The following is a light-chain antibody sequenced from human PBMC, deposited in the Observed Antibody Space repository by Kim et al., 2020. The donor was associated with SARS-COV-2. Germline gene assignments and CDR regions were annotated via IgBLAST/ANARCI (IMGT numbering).Light chain of an antibody. CDR2: EVN. CDR1: SSDIGTYNF. J-gene: IGLJ1*01. Sequence: QSALTQPPSASGSPGQSVTISCTGTSSDIGTYNFVSWDQHNPGKAPKLIIYEVNKRPSGVPDRFSGSKSGNTASLTVSGLQPEDEADYYCSSYTGSNTGDFGNGTKVTVL. V-gene: IGLV2-8*01. CDR3: SSYTGSNTGD.